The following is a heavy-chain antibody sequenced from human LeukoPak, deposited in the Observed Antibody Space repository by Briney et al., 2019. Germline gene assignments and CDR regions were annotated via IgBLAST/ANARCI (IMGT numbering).Heavy chain of an antibody. D-gene: IGHD6-19*01. V-gene: IGHV1-2*02. Sequence: ASVKVSCKASGYTFTGYYMHWVRQAPGQGLEWMGWINPNSGGTNYAQKFQGRVTMTRDTSISTAYMELSRLRSDDTAVYYCARHFKGIAVAGTADYWGQGTLVTVPS. CDR1: GYTFTGYY. J-gene: IGHJ4*02. CDR3: ARHFKGIAVAGTADY. CDR2: INPNSGGT.